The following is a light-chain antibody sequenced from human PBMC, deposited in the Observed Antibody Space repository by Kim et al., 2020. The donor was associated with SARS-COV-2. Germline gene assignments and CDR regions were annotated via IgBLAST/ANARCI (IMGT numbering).Light chain of an antibody. CDR2: QDT. V-gene: IGLV3-1*01. J-gene: IGLJ2*01. CDR1: KLGDKY. Sequence: SYELTQPPSVSVSPGQTASITCSGDKLGDKYACWYQQKPGQSPVLVIYQDTKRPSGIPERFSGSNSGNTATLTISGTQAMDEADYYCQAWDSRTYVVFCGGTQLTVL. CDR3: QAWDSRTYVV.